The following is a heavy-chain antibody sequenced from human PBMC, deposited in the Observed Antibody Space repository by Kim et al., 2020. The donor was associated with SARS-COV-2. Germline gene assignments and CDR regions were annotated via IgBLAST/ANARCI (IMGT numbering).Heavy chain of an antibody. J-gene: IGHJ3*02. CDR2: ISGGSGVT. D-gene: IGHD1-26*01. V-gene: IGHV3-23*01. CDR1: GFTLSAYG. Sequence: GGSLRLSCTASGFTLSAYGMSWVRQAPGEGLEWVSAISGGSGVTYYPASVEGRFIISRDNSKNILFLQMNGLRAEDTAVYYCAKDGRWPKDAFDIWGQRTMVTVSS. CDR3: AKDGRWPKDAFDI.